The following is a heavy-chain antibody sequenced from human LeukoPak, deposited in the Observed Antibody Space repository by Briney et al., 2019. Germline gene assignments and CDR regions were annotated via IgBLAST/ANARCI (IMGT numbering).Heavy chain of an antibody. D-gene: IGHD6-19*01. Sequence: ASVKVSCKASGYTFTGYYMHWVRQAPGQGLEWMGWISAYNGNTNYAQKLQGRVTMTTDTSTSTAYMELRSLRSDDTAVYYCARAGGWISSYGMDVWGQGTTVTVSS. CDR2: ISAYNGNT. CDR1: GYTFTGYY. V-gene: IGHV1-18*04. J-gene: IGHJ6*02. CDR3: ARAGGWISSYGMDV.